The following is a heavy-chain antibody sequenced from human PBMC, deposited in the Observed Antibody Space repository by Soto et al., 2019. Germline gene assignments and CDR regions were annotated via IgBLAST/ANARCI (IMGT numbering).Heavy chain of an antibody. CDR1: GFTFSSYA. Sequence: GGSLRLSCAASGFTFSSYAMHWVRQAPGKGLEWVAVISYDGSNKYYADSVKGRFTISRDNSKNTLYLQMNSLRAEDTAVYYCARDDSYDSQSRAFDIWGQGTMVTVSS. V-gene: IGHV3-30-3*01. CDR2: ISYDGSNK. J-gene: IGHJ3*02. D-gene: IGHD3-22*01. CDR3: ARDDSYDSQSRAFDI.